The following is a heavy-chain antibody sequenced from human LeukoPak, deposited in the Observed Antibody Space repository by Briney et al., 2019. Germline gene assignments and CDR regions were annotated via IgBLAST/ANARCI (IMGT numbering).Heavy chain of an antibody. V-gene: IGHV3-30*04. CDR3: ARDLTPGAPDYFDY. CDR2: IAHDETNR. D-gene: IGHD2-2*01. CDR1: GFTFSSYA. J-gene: IGHJ4*02. Sequence: PGGSLRLSCAASGFTFSSYAMSWVRQPPGKGLEWVAVIAHDETNRFYADSVKGRFTISRDNSMNTLYLRMDSLRPEDTAVYFCARDLTPGAPDYFDYWGQGTLVTVSS.